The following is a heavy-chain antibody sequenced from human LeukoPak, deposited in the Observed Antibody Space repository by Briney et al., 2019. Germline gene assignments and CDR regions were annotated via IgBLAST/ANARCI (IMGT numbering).Heavy chain of an antibody. Sequence: PGGSLRLSCAASGFTFSNAWMSWVRQAPGKGLEWVGRIKNKTDGGTTDYAAPVKGRFTISRDDSKNTLYLQMNSLKTEDTAVYYCTTENRIQLWLYYFDYWGQGTLVTVSS. D-gene: IGHD5-18*01. CDR1: GFTFSNAW. CDR2: IKNKTDGGTT. V-gene: IGHV3-15*01. J-gene: IGHJ4*02. CDR3: TTENRIQLWLYYFDY.